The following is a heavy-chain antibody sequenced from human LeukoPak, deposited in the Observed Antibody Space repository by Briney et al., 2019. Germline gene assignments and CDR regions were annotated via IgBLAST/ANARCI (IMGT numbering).Heavy chain of an antibody. Sequence: SETLSLTCTVSGGSISSSSYYWGWIRQPPGKGLECIGSIYYSGSTYYNPSLKSRVTISVDTSKNQFSLNLSSVTAADTAVYYCARIEYSSSCDYWGQGTLVTVSS. J-gene: IGHJ4*02. V-gene: IGHV4-39*07. CDR3: ARIEYSSSCDY. CDR1: GGSISSSSYY. D-gene: IGHD6-6*01. CDR2: IYYSGST.